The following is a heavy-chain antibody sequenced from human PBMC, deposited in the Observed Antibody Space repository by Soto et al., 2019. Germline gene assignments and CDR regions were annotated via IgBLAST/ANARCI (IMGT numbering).Heavy chain of an antibody. Sequence: QVQLQQSGPGLVKPSQTLSLTCAISGDSVSSNTAAWNWIRQSPSRGLEWLGRTYYRSKWYNDYAVSVKSRIIINPDTSKNQFSLQLKSVTPEDTAVYYCARKYSTSWADAFDLWGQGTMVTVSS. CDR2: TYYRSKWYN. CDR3: ARKYSTSWADAFDL. J-gene: IGHJ3*01. CDR1: GDSVSSNTAA. V-gene: IGHV6-1*01. D-gene: IGHD2-8*01.